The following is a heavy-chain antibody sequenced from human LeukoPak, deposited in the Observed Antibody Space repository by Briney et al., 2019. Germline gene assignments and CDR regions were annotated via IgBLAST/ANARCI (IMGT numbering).Heavy chain of an antibody. Sequence: GGSLRLSCAASGFTFSYYAMSWVRQASGKGLEWVSAISGSGGSTYYADSVKGRFTISRDNSKNTLYLQMNSLRAEDTAVYYCAKDHTVSITYYFDYWGQGTLVTVSS. J-gene: IGHJ4*02. CDR2: ISGSGGST. CDR3: AKDHTVSITYYFDY. D-gene: IGHD1-20*01. CDR1: GFTFSYYA. V-gene: IGHV3-23*01.